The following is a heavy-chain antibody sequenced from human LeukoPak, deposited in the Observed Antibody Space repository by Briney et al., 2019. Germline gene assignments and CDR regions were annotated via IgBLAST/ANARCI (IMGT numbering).Heavy chain of an antibody. Sequence: SETLSLNCTVSGGSISSYYWSWIRQPPGKGLEWIGCISNTGSTNYNPSLKSRVTISIDTSKNQFSLNLRSVTAADTAVYYCAGEVVATAGVDYWGQGTLVTVSS. CDR3: AGEVVATAGVDY. J-gene: IGHJ4*02. V-gene: IGHV4-4*08. CDR1: GGSISSYY. CDR2: ISNTGST. D-gene: IGHD6-13*01.